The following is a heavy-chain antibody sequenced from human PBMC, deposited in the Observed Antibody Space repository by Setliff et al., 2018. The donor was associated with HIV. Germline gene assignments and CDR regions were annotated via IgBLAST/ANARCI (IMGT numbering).Heavy chain of an antibody. CDR1: GGSISSGDYY. V-gene: IGHV4-30-4*08. D-gene: IGHD3-22*01. CDR3: ARDGRDGSGYRTFDY. J-gene: IGHJ4*02. CDR2: IFYSGST. Sequence: LSLTCTVSGGSISSGDYYWTWIRQPPGEGLEWIGYIFYSGSTHYNPSLKSRVTISVDTSKNQFSLKLISVTAADTALYYCARDGRDGSGYRTFDYWGRGTLVTVSS.